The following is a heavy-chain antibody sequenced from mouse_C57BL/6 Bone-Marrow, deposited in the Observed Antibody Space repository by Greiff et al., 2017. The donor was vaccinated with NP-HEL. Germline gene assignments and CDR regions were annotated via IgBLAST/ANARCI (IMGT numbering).Heavy chain of an antibody. V-gene: IGHV1-47*01. J-gene: IGHJ1*03. Sequence: QVHVKQSGAELVKPGASVKMSCKASGYTFTTYPIEWMKQNHGKSLEWIGNFHPYNDDTKYNEKFKGKATLTVEKSSSTVYLELSRLTSDESAVYYCARGGLWHCYFDVWGTGTTVTVSS. D-gene: IGHD1-1*02. CDR3: ARGGLWHCYFDV. CDR2: FHPYNDDT. CDR1: GYTFTTYP.